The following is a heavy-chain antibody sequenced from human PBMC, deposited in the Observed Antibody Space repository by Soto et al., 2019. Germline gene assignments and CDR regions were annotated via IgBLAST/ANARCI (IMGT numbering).Heavy chain of an antibody. D-gene: IGHD3-22*01. CDR2: INAGNGNT. J-gene: IGHJ3*02. CDR3: ARSLILLNYYDSSGFSPGPDDAFDT. Sequence: ASVKVSCNASGYTSPSSAMHWVRQALGQRLEWMGWINAGNGNTKYSQKFQGRVTMTRDTATSTVYMELSSLRSEDTAVYYCARSLILLNYYDSSGFSPGPDDAFDTWGQETMVTVS. CDR1: GYTSPSSA. V-gene: IGHV1-3*01.